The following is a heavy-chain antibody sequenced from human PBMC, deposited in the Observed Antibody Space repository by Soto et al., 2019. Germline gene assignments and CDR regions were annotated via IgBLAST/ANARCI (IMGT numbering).Heavy chain of an antibody. CDR2: ISGSGGGT. CDR3: AKRNWGGWYFDL. V-gene: IGHV3-23*01. D-gene: IGHD7-27*01. CDR1: GFTFSSYA. Sequence: EVQLLESGGGLVQPGGSLRLSCAASGFTFSSYAMSWVRQAPGKGLEWVSVISGSGGGTYYADSVKGRFTISRDNSKNTLYLQMNSLRAEDTAVYYCAKRNWGGWYFDLWGRGTLVTVSS. J-gene: IGHJ2*01.